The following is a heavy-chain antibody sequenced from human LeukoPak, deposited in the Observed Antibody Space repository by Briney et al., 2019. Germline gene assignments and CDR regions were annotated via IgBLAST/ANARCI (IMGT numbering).Heavy chain of an antibody. Sequence: ASVKVSCKASGGTFTSYTISWVRQAPGQGLEWMGGIILIFGTTNYAQKFQDRVTITADKSTSTAYMELSSLRSEDTAVYYCANVWGVVVAARFWGKGTTVTVSS. D-gene: IGHD2-15*01. J-gene: IGHJ6*04. V-gene: IGHV1-69*06. CDR1: GGTFTSYT. CDR3: ANVWGVVVAARF. CDR2: IILIFGTT.